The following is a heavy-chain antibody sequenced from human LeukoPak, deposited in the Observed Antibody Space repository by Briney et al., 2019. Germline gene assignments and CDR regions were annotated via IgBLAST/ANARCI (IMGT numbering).Heavy chain of an antibody. D-gene: IGHD6-19*01. V-gene: IGHV4-34*01. CDR1: GGPISSYY. Sequence: PSETLSLTCSVSGGPISSYYWNWIRQPPGKGLEWIGEINHSGSTNYNPSLKSRVTISVDTSKNQFSLKLSSVTAADTAVYYCARDAVAGMDYWGQGTLVTVSS. CDR3: ARDAVAGMDY. CDR2: INHSGST. J-gene: IGHJ4*02.